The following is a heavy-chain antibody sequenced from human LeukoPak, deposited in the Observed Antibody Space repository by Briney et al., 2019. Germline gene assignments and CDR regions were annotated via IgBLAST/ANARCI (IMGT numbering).Heavy chain of an antibody. CDR2: IYHSGST. CDR1: GGSISSGGYS. Sequence: SETLSLTCAVSGGSISSGGYSWSWIRQPPGKGLEWIGYIYHSGSTYYNPSLKSRVTISVDRSKNQFSLKLSSVTAADTAVYYCARGHAGINFWNGYYRGVWFDPWGQGTLVTVSS. D-gene: IGHD3-3*01. J-gene: IGHJ5*02. V-gene: IGHV4-30-2*01. CDR3: ARGHAGINFWNGYYRGVWFDP.